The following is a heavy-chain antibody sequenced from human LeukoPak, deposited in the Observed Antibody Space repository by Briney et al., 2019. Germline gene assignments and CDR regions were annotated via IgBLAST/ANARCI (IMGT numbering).Heavy chain of an antibody. V-gene: IGHV4-34*01. CDR3: ARVGGGYCSSTSCYELDY. Sequence: SETLSLTCAVYGGSFSGYYWSWIRQPPGKGLEWIGEINHSGSTNYNPSLKGRVTISVDTSKNQFSLKLSSVTAADTAVYYCARVGGGYCSSTSCYELDYWGQGTLVTVSS. J-gene: IGHJ4*02. CDR2: INHSGST. D-gene: IGHD2-2*01. CDR1: GGSFSGYY.